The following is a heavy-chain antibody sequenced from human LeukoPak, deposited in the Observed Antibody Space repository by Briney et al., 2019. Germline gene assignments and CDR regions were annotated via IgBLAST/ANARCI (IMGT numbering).Heavy chain of an antibody. Sequence: GGSLRLSCVASGFTFSAYCMHWVRQGPEKGLEWVSRICPDGSVVNHADPVKGRFTTSRDNAKNTVFLQMNSLRVDDTAVYYCVRDLREADHWGLGTLVTVSS. CDR3: VRDLREADH. D-gene: IGHD3-10*01. CDR1: GFTFSAYC. V-gene: IGHV3-74*01. J-gene: IGHJ4*02. CDR2: ICPDGSVV.